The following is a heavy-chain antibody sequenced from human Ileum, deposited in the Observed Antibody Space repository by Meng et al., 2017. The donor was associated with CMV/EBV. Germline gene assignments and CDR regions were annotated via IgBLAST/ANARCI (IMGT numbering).Heavy chain of an antibody. V-gene: IGHV4-30-4*08. CDR1: GDSIDIGDYS. CDR2: IYYNGNA. Sequence: PQQGSGPCLVNPSQNLSLTCSRSGDSIDIGDYSWNWVRQPPGKGLEWIGYIYYNGNAYYNPSLKSQVTISVDTSKNQFSLRLKSVTAADSAVYFCARGGIFRGLDYWGQGTLVTVSS. D-gene: IGHD3-10*01. CDR3: ARGGIFRGLDY. J-gene: IGHJ4*02.